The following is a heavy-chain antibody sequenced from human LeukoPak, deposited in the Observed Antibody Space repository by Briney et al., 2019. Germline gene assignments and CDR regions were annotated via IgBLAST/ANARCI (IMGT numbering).Heavy chain of an antibody. V-gene: IGHV3-30*02. CDR3: AKAYGGYSC. J-gene: IGHJ4*02. CDR2: IRYDGSNK. Sequence: PGGSLRLSCAASGFTFSSYGMHWVRPAPGKGLEWVAFIRYDGSNKYYADSVEGRFTISRDNSKNTLYLQMNSLRAEDTAVYYCAKAYGGYSCWGQGTLVTVSS. D-gene: IGHD5-12*01. CDR1: GFTFSSYG.